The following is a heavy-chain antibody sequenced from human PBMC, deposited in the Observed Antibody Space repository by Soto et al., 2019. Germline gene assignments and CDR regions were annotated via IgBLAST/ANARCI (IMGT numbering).Heavy chain of an antibody. V-gene: IGHV1-69*12. J-gene: IGHJ2*01. CDR1: GGTLHGFG. CDR3: ATCVGYRSSWYFDL. Sequence: QVQLVQSGAEMKKPGSSVKVSCKASGGTLHGFGVSWIRQAPGERLEWMGGIIPIFNTVNYAQKFQDRITITADESTSTVYMELNSLRSEDTAVFYCATCVGYRSSWYFDLWGRGTLVTVSS. CDR2: IIPIFNTV. D-gene: IGHD2-8*01.